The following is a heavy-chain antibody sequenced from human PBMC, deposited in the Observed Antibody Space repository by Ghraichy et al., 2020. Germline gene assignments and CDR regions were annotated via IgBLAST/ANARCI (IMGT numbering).Heavy chain of an antibody. CDR2: IHYSGST. J-gene: IGHJ1*01. Sequence: SETLSLTCTVSGGSISSYYWGWVRQPPGKGLEWIGYIHYSGSTSYNSSLTSRVTISVDTSKNQFSLKLNSVTAADTAVYYCVNYGPGSQKYFQHWGQGTLVSVSS. CDR3: VNYGPGSQKYFQH. CDR1: GGSISSYY. V-gene: IGHV4-59*01. D-gene: IGHD3-10*01.